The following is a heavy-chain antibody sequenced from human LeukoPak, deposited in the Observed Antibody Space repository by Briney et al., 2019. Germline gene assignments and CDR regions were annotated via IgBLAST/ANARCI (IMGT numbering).Heavy chain of an antibody. CDR2: INPSGGST. CDR3: ARLASTRVAGTPGFDP. V-gene: IGHV1-46*01. Sequence: ASVKVSCKASGYTFTSYYMHWVRQAPGQGLEWMGIINPSGGSTSYAQKFQGRVTMTRDTSTSTVYMELSSLRSEDTAVYYCARLASTRVAGTPGFDPWGQGTLVTASS. D-gene: IGHD6-19*01. J-gene: IGHJ5*02. CDR1: GYTFTSYY.